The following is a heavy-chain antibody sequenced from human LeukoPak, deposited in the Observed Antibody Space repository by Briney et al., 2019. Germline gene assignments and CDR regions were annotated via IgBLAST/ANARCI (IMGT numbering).Heavy chain of an antibody. D-gene: IGHD3-22*01. Sequence: SETLSLTCTVSGGSISTYYWSWIRQPPGKGLEWIGHIYYSGSTNYNASLKSRVTISVDTSKNHFSLKLTSVTAADTAAYYCARHGGTSGYLYYFDYWGQGTLVTVSS. CDR2: IYYSGST. CDR1: GGSISTYY. CDR3: ARHGGTSGYLYYFDY. V-gene: IGHV4-59*08. J-gene: IGHJ4*02.